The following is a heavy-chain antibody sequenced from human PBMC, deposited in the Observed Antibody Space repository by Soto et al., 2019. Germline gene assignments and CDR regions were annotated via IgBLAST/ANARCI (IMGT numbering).Heavy chain of an antibody. CDR2: ISSRTSHT. D-gene: IGHD6-13*01. CDR3: ARGRGAAADYFDF. V-gene: IGHV3-11*05. Sequence: GGSLRLSCAVSGFTFSDYYMTWIRQAPGKGLEWVSYISSRTSHTNYADSVKGRFTISRDNAKNSLFLQMNSLRAEDTAVYYCARGRGAAADYFDFWGQGTLVTVSS. J-gene: IGHJ4*02. CDR1: GFTFSDYY.